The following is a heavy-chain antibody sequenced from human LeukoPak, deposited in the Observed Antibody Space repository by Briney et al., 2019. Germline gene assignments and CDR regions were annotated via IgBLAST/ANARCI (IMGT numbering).Heavy chain of an antibody. D-gene: IGHD3-22*01. CDR3: ARVSGRYYDSSGYPDFDY. V-gene: IGHV4-4*07. J-gene: IGHJ4*02. Sequence: SETLSLTCTVSGGSISSYYWSWIRQPAGKGLEWIGRIYTSGSTNYNPSLKSRVTMSVDTSKNQFSLKLSPVTAADTAVYYCARVSGRYYDSSGYPDFDYWGQGTLVTVSS. CDR1: GGSISSYY. CDR2: IYTSGST.